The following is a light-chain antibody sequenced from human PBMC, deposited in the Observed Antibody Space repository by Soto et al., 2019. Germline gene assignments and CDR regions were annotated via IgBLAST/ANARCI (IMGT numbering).Light chain of an antibody. Sequence: EIVMTQSPATLSVSPGERATLSCRASQSVSTTVAWYQQKSGPAPRLLIYYASTRATGVPARFSGSGSGTDFTLTITSLQSEDFGVYYCQQYKDWPTTFGQGTKVEIK. J-gene: IGKJ1*01. V-gene: IGKV3-15*01. CDR3: QQYKDWPTT. CDR1: QSVSTT. CDR2: YAS.